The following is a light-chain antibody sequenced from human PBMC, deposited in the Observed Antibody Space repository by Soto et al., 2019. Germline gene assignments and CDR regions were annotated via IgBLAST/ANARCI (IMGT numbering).Light chain of an antibody. J-gene: IGKJ1*01. CDR3: QQYGSSGT. V-gene: IGKV3-20*01. Sequence: EMVLTQSPGTLSLSPGDRATLSYGASQSVSNDYVAWVQQKPGQTPRLLIYSVSSRATGIPDRFSGSGSGTDFTLTISRLEPEDFAVYYCQQYGSSGTFGQGTKVDIK. CDR2: SVS. CDR1: QSVSNDY.